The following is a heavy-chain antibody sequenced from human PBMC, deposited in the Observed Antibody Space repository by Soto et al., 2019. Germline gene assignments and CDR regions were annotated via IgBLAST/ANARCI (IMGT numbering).Heavy chain of an antibody. CDR3: ARDPGYCSGGSCYPIDAFDI. CDR2: IYYSGST. Sequence: PSETLSLTCTVSGGSISSGGYYWSWIRQHPGKGLEWIGYIYYSGSTYYNPSLKSRVTISVDTSKNQFSLKLSSVTAADAAVYYCARDPGYCSGGSCYPIDAFDIWGQGTMVTVSS. J-gene: IGHJ3*02. V-gene: IGHV4-31*03. CDR1: GGSISSGGYY. D-gene: IGHD2-15*01.